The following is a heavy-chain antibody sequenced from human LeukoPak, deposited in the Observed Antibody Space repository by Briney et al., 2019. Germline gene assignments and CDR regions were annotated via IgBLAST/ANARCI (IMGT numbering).Heavy chain of an antibody. CDR2: ISYDGSNK. CDR3: AKDEQYFGWLLYAALDY. CDR1: GFTFSSYG. V-gene: IGHV3-30*18. Sequence: GGSLRLSCAASGFTFSSYGMHWVRQAPGKGLEWVAVISYDGSNKYYADSVKGRLTISRDNSKNTLYLQMNSLRAEDTDVYCCAKDEQYFGWLLYAALDYWGQGTLVTVSS. D-gene: IGHD3-9*01. J-gene: IGHJ4*02.